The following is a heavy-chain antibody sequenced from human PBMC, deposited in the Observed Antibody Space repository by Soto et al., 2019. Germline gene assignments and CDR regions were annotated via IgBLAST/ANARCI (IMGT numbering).Heavy chain of an antibody. J-gene: IGHJ6*04. D-gene: IGHD6-19*01. CDR1: GGTFSSYA. CDR3: ARGALGAVADPYYYYGMDV. CDR2: IIPIFGTA. Sequence: GASVKVSCKASGGTFSSYAISWVRQAPGQGLEWMGGIIPIFGTANYAQKFQGRVTITADESTSTAYMELSSLGSEDTAVYYCARGALGAVADPYYYYGMDVWGKGTTVTVSS. V-gene: IGHV1-69*13.